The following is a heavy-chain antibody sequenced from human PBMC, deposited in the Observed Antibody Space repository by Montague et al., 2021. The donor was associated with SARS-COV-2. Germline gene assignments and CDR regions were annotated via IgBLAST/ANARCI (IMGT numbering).Heavy chain of an antibody. CDR1: GGSISSGGYS. V-gene: IGHV4-30-2*01. D-gene: IGHD3-10*01. Sequence: TLSLTRAVSGGSISSGGYSWNWIRQPPGKGLEWIGYIYHSGSTYYNPSLKSRVTISLDSSKNQFSLNLTSVTAADTAVYYCARGSMVRGGKVYYGVDVWGQGTTVTVSS. CDR2: IYHSGST. J-gene: IGHJ6*02. CDR3: ARGSMVRGGKVYYGVDV.